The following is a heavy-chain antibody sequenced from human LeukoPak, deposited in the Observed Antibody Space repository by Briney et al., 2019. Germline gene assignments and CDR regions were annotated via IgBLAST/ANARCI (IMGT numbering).Heavy chain of an antibody. CDR1: GFIFSNHG. V-gene: IGHV3-23*01. J-gene: IGHJ5*01. CDR2: ISPRGDIT. D-gene: IGHD5-12*01. Sequence: GGSLRLSCAASGFIFSNHGMNWVRQAPGKGLEWVSGISPRGDITYYTDSVKGRFTVSRDNFKNTVHLQVNSLRPEDAAVYFCAKDDAWIRFASWGQGILVTVSS. CDR3: AKDDAWIRFAS.